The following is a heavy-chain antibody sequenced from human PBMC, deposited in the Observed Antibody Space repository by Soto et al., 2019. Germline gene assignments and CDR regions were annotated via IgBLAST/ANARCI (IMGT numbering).Heavy chain of an antibody. D-gene: IGHD2-15*01. CDR2: IWYDGSNK. V-gene: IGHV3-33*01. J-gene: IGHJ4*02. CDR1: GFTFSSYG. CDR3: AGERGVVVAATRYFDY. Sequence: QVQLVESGGGVVQPGRSLRLSCAASGFTFSSYGMHWVRQAPGKGLEWVAVIWYDGSNKYYADSVKGRFTISRDNSKNTLYLEMNSLRAEDTAVYYCAGERGVVVAATRYFDYWGQGTLVTVSS.